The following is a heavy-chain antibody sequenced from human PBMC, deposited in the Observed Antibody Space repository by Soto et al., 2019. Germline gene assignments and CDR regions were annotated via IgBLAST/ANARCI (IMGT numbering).Heavy chain of an antibody. CDR1: GGTLSSFA. CDR2: FIPIFGTL. D-gene: IGHD6-25*01. CDR3: AVSPRAEVRAFDD. J-gene: IGHJ4*02. V-gene: IGHV1-69*18. Sequence: QVQLVQSGAEVKKPGSSVRVSCKSSGGTLSSFAINWVRQAPGQGLEWMGIFIPIFGTLYYAQDFQGRFTCSADESTSTTHMELSSMTPKETAIYYCAVSPRAEVRAFDDWGQGALVNISS.